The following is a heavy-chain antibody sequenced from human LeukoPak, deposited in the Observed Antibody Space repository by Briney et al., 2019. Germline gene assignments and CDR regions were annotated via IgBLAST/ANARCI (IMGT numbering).Heavy chain of an antibody. CDR1: GYTFTSYG. V-gene: IGHV1-46*01. CDR3: ARGGSSWYSGAFDI. CDR2: INPTSGST. D-gene: IGHD6-13*01. J-gene: IGHJ3*02. Sequence: GASVKVSCKASGYTFTSYGISWVRQAPGQGLEWMGIINPTSGSTSYAQKFQGRVTVTRDMSTNIVTMEVSSLRFEDTAVYYCARGGSSWYSGAFDIWGQGTMVTVSS.